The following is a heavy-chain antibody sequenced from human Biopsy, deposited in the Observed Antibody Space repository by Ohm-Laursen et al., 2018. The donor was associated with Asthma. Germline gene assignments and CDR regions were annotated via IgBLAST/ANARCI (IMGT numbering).Heavy chain of an antibody. CDR1: GYTFNSAG. J-gene: IGHJ6*02. Sequence: PSVKVSCKTSGYTFNSAGITWARQAPGQGLGWMGWISVYNGNTKVAQKLQDRVTMITDTSTSTAYMELRSLRSDDTAVYFCARAVDYSHYYGIDVWGQGTTVTVS. CDR3: ARAVDYSHYYGIDV. V-gene: IGHV1-18*01. CDR2: ISVYNGNT. D-gene: IGHD3-10*01.